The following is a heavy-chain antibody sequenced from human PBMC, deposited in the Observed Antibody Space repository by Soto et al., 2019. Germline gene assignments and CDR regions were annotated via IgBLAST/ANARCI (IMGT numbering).Heavy chain of an antibody. D-gene: IGHD3-10*01. J-gene: IGHJ4*02. CDR2: ISHDGSNK. CDR3: ARDRSYNYYGSGSYSGLDY. CDR1: GFTFSSYA. V-gene: IGHV3-30-3*01. Sequence: GGSLRLSCAASGFTFSSYAMHWVRQAPGKGLEWVAVISHDGSNKYYADSVKGRFTISRDNSKNTLYLQMNSLRAEDTAVYYCARDRSYNYYGSGSYSGLDYWGQGTLVTVSS.